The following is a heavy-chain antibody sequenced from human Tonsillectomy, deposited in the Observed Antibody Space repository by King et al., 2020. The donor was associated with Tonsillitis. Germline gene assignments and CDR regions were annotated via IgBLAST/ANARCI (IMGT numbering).Heavy chain of an antibody. CDR1: GFTFSSYE. V-gene: IGHV3-48*03. Sequence: VQLVESGGGLVQPGGSLRLSCAASGFTFSSYETNWVRQAPGKGLEWVSFISSSGRTIYYGDSLKGRFTISRDNAKNSLYLQMNTLRAEDTAIYYCAREDGDADAFDIWGQGTMVTVSS. J-gene: IGHJ3*02. D-gene: IGHD5-24*01. CDR2: ISSSGRTI. CDR3: AREDGDADAFDI.